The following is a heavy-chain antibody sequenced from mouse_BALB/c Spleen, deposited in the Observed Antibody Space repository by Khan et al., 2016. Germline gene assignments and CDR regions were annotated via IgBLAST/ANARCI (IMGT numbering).Heavy chain of an antibody. J-gene: IGHJ4*01. Sequence: VRLQQSGAELVEPGASVKLSCTTSGFNVKDTYIHWVKQRPEQGLEWIGRIDPANGNTEYDPKFQGKATVTADTSSNTAYLQLSSLTSEDTAVYYCAGITTDYYAMDYWGQGTSVTVSS. CDR3: AGITTDYYAMDY. D-gene: IGHD2-4*01. CDR1: GFNVKDTY. CDR2: IDPANGNT. V-gene: IGHV14-3*02.